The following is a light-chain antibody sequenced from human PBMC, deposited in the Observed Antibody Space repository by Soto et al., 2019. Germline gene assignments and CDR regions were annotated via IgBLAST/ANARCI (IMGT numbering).Light chain of an antibody. Sequence: ALQMTQSPSSLSASVGDRVSITCRASQDIRKDLGWYQQKPGKAPKLLIYGASSLRNGVPSRFSGDGSGTDFTLTISSLQPEDFATYYCLQDYNYPYTFGQGTKLDIK. CDR3: LQDYNYPYT. V-gene: IGKV1-6*01. J-gene: IGKJ2*01. CDR2: GAS. CDR1: QDIRKD.